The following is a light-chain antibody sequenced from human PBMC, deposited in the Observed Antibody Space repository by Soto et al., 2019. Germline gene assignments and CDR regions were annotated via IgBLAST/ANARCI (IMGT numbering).Light chain of an antibody. J-gene: IGLJ1*01. CDR1: SSDVGSYNL. CDR3: CSYAGSSISYV. Sequence: QSVLTQPASVSGSPGQSITISCTGTSSDVGSYNLVSWYQQHPGKAPKLMIYEVSKRPSGVSNRFSGSKSGNTASLIISGLQAEDEADYYCCSYAGSSISYVFGTGIKVTVL. V-gene: IGLV2-23*02. CDR2: EVS.